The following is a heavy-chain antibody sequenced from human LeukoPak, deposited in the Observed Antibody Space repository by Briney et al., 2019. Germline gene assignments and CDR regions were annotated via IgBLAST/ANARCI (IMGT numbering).Heavy chain of an antibody. V-gene: IGHV3-23*01. CDR3: AKDAAIWYYYDSSGSPNAFDI. CDR1: GFTFSSYA. D-gene: IGHD3-22*01. Sequence: GGSLRLSCAASGFTFSSYAMIWVRQAPGKGLEWVSAISGSGGSTYYADSVKGRFTISRDNSKNTLYLQMNSLRAEDTAVYYCAKDAAIWYYYDSSGSPNAFDIWGQGTMVTVSS. CDR2: ISGSGGST. J-gene: IGHJ3*02.